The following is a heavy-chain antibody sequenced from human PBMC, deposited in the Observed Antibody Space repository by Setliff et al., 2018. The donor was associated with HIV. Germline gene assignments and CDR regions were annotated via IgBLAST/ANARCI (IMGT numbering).Heavy chain of an antibody. CDR2: ISSSSSSYT. V-gene: IGHV3-11*05. D-gene: IGHD6-19*01. CDR3: ARVGYSTGWYNWFDP. J-gene: IGHJ5*02. Sequence: PGGSLRLSCAASGFTFSDYYMSWIRQAPGKGLERVSYISSSSSSYTNYADSVKGRFTISRDNAKNSLYLQMNSLRAEDTALYYCARVGYSTGWYNWFDPWGQGTLVTVSS. CDR1: GFTFSDYY.